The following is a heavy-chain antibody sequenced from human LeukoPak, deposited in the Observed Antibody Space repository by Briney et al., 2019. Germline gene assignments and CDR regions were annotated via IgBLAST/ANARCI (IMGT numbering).Heavy chain of an antibody. V-gene: IGHV4-34*01. Sequence: SKTLSLTCAVYGGSFSGYYWSWIRQPPGKGLEWIGEINHSGSTNYNPSLKSRVTISVDTSKNQFSLKLSSVTAADTAVYYCARGTENYYDSSGYIGPAFDIWGQGTMVTVSS. CDR2: INHSGST. J-gene: IGHJ3*02. CDR1: GGSFSGYY. CDR3: ARGTENYYDSSGYIGPAFDI. D-gene: IGHD3-22*01.